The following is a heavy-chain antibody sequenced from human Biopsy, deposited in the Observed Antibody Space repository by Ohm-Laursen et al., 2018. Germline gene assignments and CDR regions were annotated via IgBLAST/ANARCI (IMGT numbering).Heavy chain of an antibody. Sequence: GTLSLTCSVSGGSMTGCEWSWIRLAPGKGLEWIGYIYYSGGTKYNPSLASRVTFSVDMSKSQFSLKLYSVTAADTAVYYCARVEAGTYDALDIWGQGTLVAVSA. D-gene: IGHD1-26*01. CDR2: IYYSGGT. CDR1: GGSMTGCE. V-gene: IGHV4-59*01. CDR3: ARVEAGTYDALDI. J-gene: IGHJ3*02.